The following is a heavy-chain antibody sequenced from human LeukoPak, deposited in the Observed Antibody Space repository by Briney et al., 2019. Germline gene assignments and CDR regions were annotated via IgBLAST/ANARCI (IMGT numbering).Heavy chain of an antibody. D-gene: IGHD1-26*01. CDR1: GGSFSGYY. J-gene: IGHJ5*02. Sequence: PSETLSLTCAVYGGSFSGYYWSWIRQPPGKGLEWIGYIYYSGSTNYNPSLKSRVTLSMDTSKNQFSLRLSSVTAADTAVYYCARWEWELLRNWFDPWGQGTLVTVSS. V-gene: IGHV4-59*01. CDR2: IYYSGST. CDR3: ARWEWELLRNWFDP.